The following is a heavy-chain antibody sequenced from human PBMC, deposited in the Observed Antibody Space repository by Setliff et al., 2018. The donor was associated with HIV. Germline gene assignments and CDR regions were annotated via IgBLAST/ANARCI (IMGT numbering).Heavy chain of an antibody. CDR2: IYPGDSDT. CDR3: ARQPTDTSGYNNWFDS. J-gene: IGHJ5*01. Sequence: ESLKISCKGSGYSFTSYWIGWVRQVPGKGLEWMGIIYPGDSDTKYSPSFQGQVTISADKSISTAYLQWSSLKASDTAMYYCARQPTDTSGYNNWFDSWGQGTLVTVSS. CDR1: GYSFTSYW. V-gene: IGHV5-51*01. D-gene: IGHD3-3*01.